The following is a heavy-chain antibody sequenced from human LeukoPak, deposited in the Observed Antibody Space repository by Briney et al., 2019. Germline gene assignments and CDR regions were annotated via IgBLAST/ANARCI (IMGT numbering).Heavy chain of an antibody. CDR2: IFYRGNS. V-gene: IGHV4-31*03. CDR1: GGSISSGGSY. J-gene: IGHJ4*02. Sequence: SRTLSLTCSVSGGSISSGGSYWSWIRQHPGKGLEWIGYIFYRGNSYYNPSLKSRVTISIDTSKSQFSLRLSSVTAADTAVYYCARASGCPSSSCYSGYFDCWGQGTLVTVSP. CDR3: ARASGCPSSSCYSGYFDC. D-gene: IGHD2-2*01.